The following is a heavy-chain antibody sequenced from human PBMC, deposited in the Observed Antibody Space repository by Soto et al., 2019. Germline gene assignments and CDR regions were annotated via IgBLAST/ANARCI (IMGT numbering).Heavy chain of an antibody. Sequence: QITLKESGPTLVKPTQTLTLTCTFSGFSLSSSGVGVGWIRQPPGKALEWLALISWDNYKQYSPSLKNRFTITKDTSKNQVVLTMTKMEPVDTGTYYCARVMGSGTVGVFDYWGQGTLVTVSS. V-gene: IGHV2-5*02. D-gene: IGHD6-13*01. CDR1: GFSLSSSGVG. CDR3: ARVMGSGTVGVFDY. CDR2: ISWDNYK. J-gene: IGHJ4*02.